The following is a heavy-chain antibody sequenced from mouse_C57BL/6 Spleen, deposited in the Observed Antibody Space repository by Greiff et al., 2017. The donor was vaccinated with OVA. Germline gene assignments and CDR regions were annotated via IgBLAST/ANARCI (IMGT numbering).Heavy chain of an antibody. CDR3: ARVLYGGYFDY. D-gene: IGHD1-1*01. J-gene: IGHJ2*01. Sequence: EVKLMESGGGLVKPGGSLKLSCAASGFTFSSYTMSWVRQTPEKRLEWVATISGGGGNTYYPDSVKGRFTISRDNAKNTLYLQMSSLRSEDTALYYCARVLYGGYFDYWGQGTTLTVSS. V-gene: IGHV5-9*01. CDR1: GFTFSSYT. CDR2: ISGGGGNT.